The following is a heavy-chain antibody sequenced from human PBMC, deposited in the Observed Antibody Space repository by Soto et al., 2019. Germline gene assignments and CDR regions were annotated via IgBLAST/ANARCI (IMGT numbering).Heavy chain of an antibody. CDR2: IRSRAYGGTT. CDR1: GFYVADYA. J-gene: IGHJ4*02. Sequence: PGGSLRLSCTVSGFYVADYAMGWFRQAPGKGLEWISFIRSRAYGGTTEDAASVKGRFTISRDDSRNIAYLQMNSLKTEDTAVYYCARVPYCASTSCYGGFHYWGQGTLVTVSS. CDR3: ARVPYCASTSCYGGFHY. V-gene: IGHV3-49*03. D-gene: IGHD2-2*01.